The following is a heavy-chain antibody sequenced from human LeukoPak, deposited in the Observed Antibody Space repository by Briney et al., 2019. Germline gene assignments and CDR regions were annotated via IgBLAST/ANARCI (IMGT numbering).Heavy chain of an antibody. J-gene: IGHJ4*02. CDR2: INAGNGNT. D-gene: IGHD3-10*01. CDR3: ARDNYHYYGSGSYDY. V-gene: IGHV1-3*01. CDR1: GYTFTSYA. Sequence: ASVKVSCKASGYTFTSYAMHWVRQAPGQRLGWMGWINAGNGNTKYSQKFQGRVTITRDTSASTAYMELSSLRSEDTAVYYCARDNYHYYGSGSYDYWGQGTLVTVSS.